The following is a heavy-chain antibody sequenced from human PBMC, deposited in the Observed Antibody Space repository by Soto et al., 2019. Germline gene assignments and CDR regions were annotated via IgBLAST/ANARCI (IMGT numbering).Heavy chain of an antibody. CDR2: ISSSSSYI. J-gene: IGHJ6*04. CDR1: GFTFRSYS. Sequence: GALRRSCAGSGFTFRSYSMNWVRQAPGKGLEWVSSISSSSSYIYYADSVKGRFTISRDNAKDSLYLQMNSLRAEDTAVYYCARDQMPLYSSSLGPVDYSYYAMDVWCTATSLTVSS. V-gene: IGHV3-21*01. D-gene: IGHD6-13*01. CDR3: ARDQMPLYSSSLGPVDYSYYAMDV.